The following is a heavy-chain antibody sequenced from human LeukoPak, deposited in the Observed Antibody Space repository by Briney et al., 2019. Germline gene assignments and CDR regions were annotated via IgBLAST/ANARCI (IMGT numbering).Heavy chain of an antibody. J-gene: IGHJ5*02. CDR3: ARYGSGSYFLDGTKVLFDP. CDR1: GYSFTSYW. D-gene: IGHD3-10*01. Sequence: GESLKISCKGSGYSFTSYWIGWVRQMPGKGLEWMGIIYPGDSDTRYSPSFQGQVTISADKSISTAYLQWSSLKASDTAMYYCARYGSGSYFLDGTKVLFDPWGQGTLVTVSS. CDR2: IYPGDSDT. V-gene: IGHV5-51*01.